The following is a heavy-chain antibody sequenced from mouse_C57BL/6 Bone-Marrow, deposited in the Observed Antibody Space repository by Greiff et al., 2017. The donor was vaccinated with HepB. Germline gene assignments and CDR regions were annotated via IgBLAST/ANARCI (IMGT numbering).Heavy chain of an antibody. J-gene: IGHJ4*01. CDR3: VRQITTVVEGNYYAMDY. Sequence: EVQLVESGGGLVQPKGSLKLSCAASGFSFNTYAMNWVRQAPGKGLEWVARIRSKSNNYATYYADSVKDRFTISRDDSESMLYLQMNNLKTEDTAMYYCVRQITTVVEGNYYAMDYWGQGTSVTVSS. CDR2: IRSKSNNYAT. V-gene: IGHV10-1*01. D-gene: IGHD1-1*01. CDR1: GFSFNTYA.